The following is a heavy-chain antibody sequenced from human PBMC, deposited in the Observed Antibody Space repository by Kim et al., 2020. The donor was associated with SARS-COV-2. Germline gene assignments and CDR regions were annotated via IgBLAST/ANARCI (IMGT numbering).Heavy chain of an antibody. V-gene: IGHV4-59*13. CDR3: ARSRYLDY. J-gene: IGHJ4*02. CDR1: GGSISNYY. Sequence: SETLSLTCTVSGGSISNYYWSWIRQPPGKGLEWIGYIFNTGNTNYNPSLKSRVATSLDTSKSQFSLKLNSVTAADTAVYYCARSRYLDYWGQGTLVTVSS. CDR2: IFNTGNT. D-gene: IGHD3-9*01.